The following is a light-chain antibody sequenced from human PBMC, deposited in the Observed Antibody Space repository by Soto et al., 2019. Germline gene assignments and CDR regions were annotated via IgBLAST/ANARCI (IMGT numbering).Light chain of an antibody. CDR1: QSIRNY. CDR3: QHYGGSPWT. V-gene: IGKV3-20*01. CDR2: GAS. J-gene: IGKJ1*01. Sequence: EIVLTQSPGTLSLSPGEGATLSCRASQSIRNYLAWYQQKPGQAPRLLISGASSGATGIPDRFSGSGSGTDFTLTISRLETEDFAVYYCQHYGGSPWTFSQGTNVDIK.